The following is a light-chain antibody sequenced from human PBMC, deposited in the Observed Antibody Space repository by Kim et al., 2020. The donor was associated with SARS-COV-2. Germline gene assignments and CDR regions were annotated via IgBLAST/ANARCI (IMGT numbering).Light chain of an antibody. CDR1: QRIGNN. CDR3: QHFYSYPWT. J-gene: IGKJ1*01. CDR2: AAS. V-gene: IGKV1-8*01. Sequence: ASTGDRVTITCRASQRIGNNLAWYQQKAGKAPKLLIYAASTLESGVPSRFSGSGSGTDFTLTISDLQSEDFATYYCQHFYSYPWTFGQGTKVDIK.